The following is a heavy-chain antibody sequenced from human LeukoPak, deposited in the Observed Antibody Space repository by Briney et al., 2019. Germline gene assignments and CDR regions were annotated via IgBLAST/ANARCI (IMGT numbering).Heavy chain of an antibody. CDR2: IYYSGST. CDR3: ARRRAAAGPFDY. J-gene: IGHJ4*02. V-gene: IGHV4-39*01. D-gene: IGHD6-13*01. Sequence: SETLSLTCTVSGGSISSSSYYWGWVRQPPGKGLEWIGSIYYSGSTYYNPSLESRVSMSVDTSRSQFSLRLRSVTAADTSVYYCARRRAAAGPFDYWGQGTRVTVSS. CDR1: GGSISSSSYY.